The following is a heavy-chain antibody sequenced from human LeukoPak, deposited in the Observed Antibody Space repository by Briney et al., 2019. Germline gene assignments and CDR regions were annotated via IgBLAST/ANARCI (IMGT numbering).Heavy chain of an antibody. CDR3: ARDRGTWNDDGFDY. Sequence: PSETLSLTCTVSGGSISSYYWSWIRQPPGKGLEWIGYIYYSGSTNYNPSLRSRVTISVDTSKNQFSLKLSSVTAADTAVYYCARDRGTWNDDGFDYWGQGTLVTVSS. CDR2: IYYSGST. CDR1: GGSISSYY. D-gene: IGHD1-1*01. V-gene: IGHV4-59*12. J-gene: IGHJ4*02.